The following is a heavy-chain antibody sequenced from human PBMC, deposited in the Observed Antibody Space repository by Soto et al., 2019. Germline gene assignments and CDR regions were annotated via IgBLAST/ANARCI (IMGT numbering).Heavy chain of an antibody. CDR2: ISSSGSTI. Sequence: GSLRLSCAASGFTFSDYYMSWIRQAPGKGLEWVSYISSSGSTIYYADSVKGRFTISRDNAKNSLYLQMNSLRAEDTAVYYCASAGGIYYDSSGYSVYWGQGTLVTVSS. V-gene: IGHV3-11*01. D-gene: IGHD3-22*01. CDR3: ASAGGIYYDSSGYSVY. CDR1: GFTFSDYY. J-gene: IGHJ4*02.